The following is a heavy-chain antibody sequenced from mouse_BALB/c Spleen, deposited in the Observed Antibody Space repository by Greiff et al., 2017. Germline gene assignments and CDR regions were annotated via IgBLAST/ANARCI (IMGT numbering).Heavy chain of an antibody. Sequence: EVQLVESGGGLVQPGGSLKLSCAASGFTFSSFGMHWVRQAPEKGLEWVAYISSGSSTIYYADTVKGRFTISRDNPKNTLFLQMTSLRSEDTAMYYCARAKGSYPVVYWGQGTLVTVSA. CDR3: ARAKGSYPVVY. D-gene: IGHD2-10*01. CDR2: ISSGSSTI. CDR1: GFTFSSFG. J-gene: IGHJ3*01. V-gene: IGHV5-17*02.